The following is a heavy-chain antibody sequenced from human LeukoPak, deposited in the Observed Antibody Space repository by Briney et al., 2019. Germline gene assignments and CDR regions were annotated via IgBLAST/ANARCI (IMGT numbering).Heavy chain of an antibody. CDR2: ISGDGGST. D-gene: IGHD6-19*01. J-gene: IGHJ4*02. Sequence: GGSLRLSCAASGFTFDDYAMHWVRQAPGKGLEWVSLISGDGGSTYYADSVKGRFTTSRDNSKNSLYLQMNSLRTEDTALYYCAKAESSYSSGWYSAFDYWGQGTLVTVSS. CDR3: AKAESSYSSGWYSAFDY. V-gene: IGHV3-43*02. CDR1: GFTFDDYA.